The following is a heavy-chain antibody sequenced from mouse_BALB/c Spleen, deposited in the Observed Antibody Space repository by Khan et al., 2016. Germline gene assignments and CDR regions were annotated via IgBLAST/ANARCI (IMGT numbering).Heavy chain of an antibody. CDR2: IWSGGST. D-gene: IGHD1-1*01. J-gene: IGHJ4*01. Sequence: QVQLKQSGPGLVQSSQSLSITCTVSGFSLTNYDVHWVRQSPGKGLEWLGVIWSGGSTDYNAAFISRLSISTDNSKSQVFFKMNSLQAYDTAIYYCASYVFYTMDYWGQGTSVTVSS. CDR1: GFSLTNYD. CDR3: ASYVFYTMDY. V-gene: IGHV2-2*01.